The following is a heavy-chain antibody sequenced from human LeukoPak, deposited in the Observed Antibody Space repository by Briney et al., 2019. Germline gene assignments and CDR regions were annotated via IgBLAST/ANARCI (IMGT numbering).Heavy chain of an antibody. Sequence: PSETLSLTCTVSGGSISSYYWSWIRQPPWKGLEWIGYIYYSGSTNYNPSLKSRVTISVDTSKNQFSLKLSSVTAADTAVYYCARSAFGDYSFDYWGQGTLVTVSS. CDR3: ARSAFGDYSFDY. J-gene: IGHJ4*02. CDR1: GGSISSYY. V-gene: IGHV4-59*01. CDR2: IYYSGST. D-gene: IGHD3-16*01.